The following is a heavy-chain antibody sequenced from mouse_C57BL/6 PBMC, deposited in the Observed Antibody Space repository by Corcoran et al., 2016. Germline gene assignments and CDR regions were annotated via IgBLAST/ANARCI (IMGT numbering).Heavy chain of an antibody. J-gene: IGHJ3*01. CDR3: ARVGFYGGYYSAY. Sequence: DVQLQESGPGLVKPSQSLSLTCSVTGYSITSGYYWNWIRQFPGNKLEWMGFLGYDVSNNYNPSLNNRISITRDTYKNQFFLTLDSLTTEDTATFYCARVGFYGGYYSAYWGQGTLVTVSA. CDR1: GYSITSGYY. D-gene: IGHD2-3*01. V-gene: IGHV3-6*01. CDR2: LGYDVSN.